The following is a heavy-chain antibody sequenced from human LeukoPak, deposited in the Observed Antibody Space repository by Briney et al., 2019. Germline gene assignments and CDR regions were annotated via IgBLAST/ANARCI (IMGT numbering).Heavy chain of an antibody. V-gene: IGHV3-20*04. CDR3: ARGTLKAAATDFDY. CDR1: GFTFDDYG. D-gene: IGHD6-13*01. Sequence: SPGGSLRLSCAASGFTFDDYGMSWVRQAPGKGLEWVSGINWNGGSTGYADSVKGRFTISRDNAKNSLYLQMNSLRAEDTALYYCARGTLKAAATDFDYWGQGTLVTVSS. CDR2: INWNGGST. J-gene: IGHJ4*02.